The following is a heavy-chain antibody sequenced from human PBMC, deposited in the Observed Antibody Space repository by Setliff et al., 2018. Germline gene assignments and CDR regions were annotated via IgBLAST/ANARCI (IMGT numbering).Heavy chain of an antibody. CDR2: IYHDGND. J-gene: IGHJ4*02. Sequence: SETLSLTCTVSGASINSLSWWSWVRQPPGKGLEWIGEIYHDGNDKYTPSVHYSPSLKSRVTISVDTSKGQFSLRLNSVTAADTAVYYCARTGTYRYFDYWGRGTLVTVSS. CDR3: ARTGTYRYFDY. V-gene: IGHV4-4*02. CDR1: GASINSLSW. D-gene: IGHD1-1*01.